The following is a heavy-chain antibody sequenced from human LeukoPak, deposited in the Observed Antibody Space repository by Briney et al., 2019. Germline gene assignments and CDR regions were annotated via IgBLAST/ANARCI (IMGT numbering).Heavy chain of an antibody. Sequence: PGRSLRLSCAASGFTFSSYGMHWVRQAPGKGLEWVAVISYDGSNKYYADSVKGRFTISRDNAKNSLYLQMNSLRAEDTAVYYCATSTMIVVVGSGREAKIDYWGQGTLVTVSS. D-gene: IGHD3-22*01. CDR2: ISYDGSNK. J-gene: IGHJ4*02. V-gene: IGHV3-30*03. CDR3: ATSTMIVVVGSGREAKIDY. CDR1: GFTFSSYG.